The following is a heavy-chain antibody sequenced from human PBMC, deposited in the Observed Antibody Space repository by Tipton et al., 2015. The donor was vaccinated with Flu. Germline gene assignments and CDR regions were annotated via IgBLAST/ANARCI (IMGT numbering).Heavy chain of an antibody. V-gene: IGHV4-4*07. D-gene: IGHD3-3*01. J-gene: IGHJ6*03. CDR3: ARFSRGITIFGVGSLGMDV. Sequence: TLSLTCTVSGGSISSYYWSWIRQPAGKGLEWIGRIYTSGSTNYNPSLKSRVTISVDTSKNQFSLKLSSVTAADTAVYYCARFSRGITIFGVGSLGMDVWGKGTTVTVSS. CDR2: IYTSGST. CDR1: GGSISSYY.